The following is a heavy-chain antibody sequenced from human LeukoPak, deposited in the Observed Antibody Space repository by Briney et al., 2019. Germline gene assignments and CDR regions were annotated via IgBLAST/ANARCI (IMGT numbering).Heavy chain of an antibody. CDR3: AKDARRTSGWYFVYH. CDR1: GFTFRRLT. J-gene: IGHJ5*02. V-gene: IGHV3-23*01. CDR2: ISDSGGTT. Sequence: GGSLRLSCADSGFTFRRLTMGWVRQAPGKGLEWVSVISDSGGTTYYADSVKARFTISRDNSRNTLFLQMNSLRVEDTAVYFCAKDARRTSGWYFVYHWGQGTLVTASS. D-gene: IGHD6-19*01.